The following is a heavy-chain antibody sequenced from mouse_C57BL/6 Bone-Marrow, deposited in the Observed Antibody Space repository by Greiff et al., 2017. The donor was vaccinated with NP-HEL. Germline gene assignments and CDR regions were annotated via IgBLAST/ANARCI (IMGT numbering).Heavy chain of an antibody. D-gene: IGHD2-10*02. J-gene: IGHJ2*01. Sequence: EVKLMESGGGLVKPGGSLKLSCAASGFTFSDYGMHWVRQAPEKGLEWVAYISSGSSSIYYADTVKGRFTISRDNAKNTQFLQMTSVESEDTAVYYWARERYGNYYFDYWGQGTTLTVSS. CDR3: ARERYGNYYFDY. CDR2: ISSGSSSI. V-gene: IGHV5-17*01. CDR1: GFTFSDYG.